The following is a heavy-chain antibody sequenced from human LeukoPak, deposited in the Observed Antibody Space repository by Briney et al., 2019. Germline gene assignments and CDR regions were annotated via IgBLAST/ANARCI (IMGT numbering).Heavy chain of an antibody. Sequence: PSETLSLTCAVYGGSFSGYYWSWIRQPPGKGLEWIGEINHSGSTNYNPSLKSRVTISVDTSKNRFSLKLSSVTAADTAVYYCARDERGPVADPWPREVGGVYYYGMDVWGQGTTVTVSS. J-gene: IGHJ6*02. CDR1: GGSFSGYY. V-gene: IGHV4-34*01. CDR3: ARDERGPVADPWPREVGGVYYYGMDV. CDR2: INHSGST. D-gene: IGHD3-16*01.